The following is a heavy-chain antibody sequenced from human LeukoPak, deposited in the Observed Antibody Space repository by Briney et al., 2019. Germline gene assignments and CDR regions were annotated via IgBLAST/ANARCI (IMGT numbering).Heavy chain of an antibody. CDR2: IYYSGST. Sequence: PSETLSLTCTVSGGSISSGGYYWSWIRQHPGKGLEWIGYIYYSGSTYYNPSLKSRVTISVDTSKNQFSLKLSSVTAADTAVYYCARASRRGGRPRGWEYWFDPWGQGTLVTVSS. CDR1: GGSISSGGYY. CDR3: ARASRRGGRPRGWEYWFDP. D-gene: IGHD2-15*01. V-gene: IGHV4-31*03. J-gene: IGHJ5*02.